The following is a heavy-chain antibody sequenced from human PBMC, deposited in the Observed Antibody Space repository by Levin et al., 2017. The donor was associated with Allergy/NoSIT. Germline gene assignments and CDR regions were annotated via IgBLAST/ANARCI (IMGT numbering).Heavy chain of an antibody. J-gene: IGHJ5*02. CDR3: ARQNRNWFDP. CDR1: GGSISGNSYY. V-gene: IGHV4-39*01. Sequence: SQTLSLTCTVSGGSISGNSYYWGWIRQPPGKGLEWIGSIYYSGSTYYNPSLKSRVTISVDTSKNQFSLRLSSVTAADTAVFYCARQNRNWFDPWGRGTLVTVSS. CDR2: IYYSGST. D-gene: IGHD2/OR15-2a*01.